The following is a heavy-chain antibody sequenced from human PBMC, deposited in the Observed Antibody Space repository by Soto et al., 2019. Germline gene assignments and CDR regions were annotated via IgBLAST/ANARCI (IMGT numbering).Heavy chain of an antibody. CDR3: ATPDSTVAYYYYGMDV. D-gene: IGHD4-17*01. CDR1: GFTFSSYA. V-gene: IGHV3-23*01. J-gene: IGHJ6*02. Sequence: GGSLRLSCAASGFTFSSYAMSWVRQAPGKGLEWVSAISGSGGSTYYADSVKGRFTISRDNSKNTLYLQMNSLRAEDTAVYYCATPDSTVAYYYYGMDVWGQGTTVTVSS. CDR2: ISGSGGST.